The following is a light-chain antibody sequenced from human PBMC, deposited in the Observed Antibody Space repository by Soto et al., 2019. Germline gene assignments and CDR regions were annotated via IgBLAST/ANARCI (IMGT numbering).Light chain of an antibody. V-gene: IGKV1-39*01. CDR3: QQTYSPPGT. CDR1: QTSSAF. Sequence: DIQMTQSPSSLSASVGHSVTMTCRAIQTSSAFLNWYQHKPGKAPELLIFSASKLQTGVPSRFSGRGSGTAFTLTITSLRPEDFATYYCQQTYSPPGTFGQGTKVDIK. J-gene: IGKJ1*01. CDR2: SAS.